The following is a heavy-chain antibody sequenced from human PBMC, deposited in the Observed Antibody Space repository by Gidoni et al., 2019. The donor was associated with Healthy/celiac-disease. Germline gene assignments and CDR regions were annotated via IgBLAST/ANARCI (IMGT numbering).Heavy chain of an antibody. CDR2: INHSGST. Sequence: VQLQQWGAGLLKPSEPLSLTCAVYGGSFSGYYWSWIRQPPGKGLEWIGEINHSGSTNYNPSLKSRVTISVDTSKNQFSLKLSSVTAADTAVYYCARGARGTQRYWGQGTLVTVSS. J-gene: IGHJ4*02. CDR3: ARGARGTQRY. V-gene: IGHV4-34*01. CDR1: GGSFSGYY. D-gene: IGHD5-18*01.